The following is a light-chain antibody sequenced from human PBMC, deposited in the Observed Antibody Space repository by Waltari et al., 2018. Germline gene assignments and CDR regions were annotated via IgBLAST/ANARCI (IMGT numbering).Light chain of an antibody. CDR3: SSYAGSNNLGV. CDR2: EVT. J-gene: IGLJ3*02. Sequence: QSALTQPPPASGSPGQSVSLSCTGPTRAVGGYNYVPWYQQHPGKAPKLVIYEVTRRPSGVPDRFSGSKSGNTASLTVSGLQAEDEANYYCSSYAGSNNLGVFGGGTKLTVL. CDR1: TRAVGGYNY. V-gene: IGLV2-8*01.